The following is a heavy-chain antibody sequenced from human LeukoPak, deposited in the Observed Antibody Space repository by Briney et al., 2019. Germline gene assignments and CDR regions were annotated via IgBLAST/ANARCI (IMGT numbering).Heavy chain of an antibody. Sequence: GASVKVSCKASGYTFTSYGISWVRQAPGQGLEWMGWISAYNGNTNYAQKLQGRVTMTTDTSTSTAYMELRSLRSDDTAVYYCARDRRDYGDYVFLPGRLFDYGAQGTLVTLSS. V-gene: IGHV1-18*01. CDR3: ARDRRDYGDYVFLPGRLFDY. CDR2: ISAYNGNT. J-gene: IGHJ4*02. CDR1: GYTFTSYG. D-gene: IGHD4-17*01.